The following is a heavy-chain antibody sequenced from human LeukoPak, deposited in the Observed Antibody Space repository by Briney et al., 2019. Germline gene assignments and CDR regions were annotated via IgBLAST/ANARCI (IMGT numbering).Heavy chain of an antibody. CDR3: AREGGRLLYEPTYYFDY. Sequence: PGGSLRLSCAASGFNVSSNYMSWVRQPPGKGLEWIGEINHSGSTNYNPSLKSRVTISVDTSKNQFSLKLSSVTAADTAVYYCAREGGRLLYEPTYYFDYWGQGTLVTVSS. J-gene: IGHJ4*02. CDR2: INHSGST. V-gene: IGHV4-34*01. CDR1: GFNVSSNY. D-gene: IGHD3-3*01.